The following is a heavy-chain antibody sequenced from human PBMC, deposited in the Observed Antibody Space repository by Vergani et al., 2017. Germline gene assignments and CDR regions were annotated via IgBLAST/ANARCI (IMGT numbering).Heavy chain of an antibody. CDR1: GYTFTGYY. CDR2: INPNSGGT. Sequence: QVQLVQSGAEVKKPGASVKVSCKASGYTFTGYYMHWVRQAPGQGLEWMGWINPNSGGTNYAQKFQGRVTMNRDTSISTAYMELSRLRSDDTAVYYCARVIAVAGSTKGFGYWGQGTLVTVSS. J-gene: IGHJ4*02. V-gene: IGHV1-2*02. CDR3: ARVIAVAGSTKGFGY. D-gene: IGHD6-19*01.